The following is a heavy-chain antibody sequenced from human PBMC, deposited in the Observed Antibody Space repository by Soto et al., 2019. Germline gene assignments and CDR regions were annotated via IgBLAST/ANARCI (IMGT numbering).Heavy chain of an antibody. CDR3: AKYLYSSSWAKKYYFEY. J-gene: IGHJ4*02. D-gene: IGHD2-2*01. V-gene: IGHV3-23*01. CDR2: ISGSSGST. Sequence: LRLSCAASGFTFDSYAMSWVRQAPGKGLEWVSVISGSSGSTDYADSVKGRFIISRDNSKNILYLQMNSLRAEETAVYYCAKYLYSSSWAKKYYFEYWGQGTQGTV. CDR1: GFTFDSYA.